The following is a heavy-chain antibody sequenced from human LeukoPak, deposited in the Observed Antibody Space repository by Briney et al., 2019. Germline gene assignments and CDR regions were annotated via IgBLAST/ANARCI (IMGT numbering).Heavy chain of an antibody. Sequence: GGSLRLSCAASGLTFSIHWMNWVRQAPGKGLECVANINQDGSDKYYVDSVKGRFTISRDNTKNSLYLQMNSLRAEDTAVYYCARGRVYYYGSGTSEGLFDPWGQGTLVTVSS. CDR1: GLTFSIHW. J-gene: IGHJ5*02. CDR2: INQDGSDK. V-gene: IGHV3-7*01. CDR3: ARGRVYYYGSGTSEGLFDP. D-gene: IGHD3-10*01.